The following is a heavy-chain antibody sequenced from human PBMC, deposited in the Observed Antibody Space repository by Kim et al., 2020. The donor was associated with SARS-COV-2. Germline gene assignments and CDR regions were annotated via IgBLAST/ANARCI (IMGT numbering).Heavy chain of an antibody. Sequence: GGSLRLSCAASGFTFSDSAMYWVRQASGKGLEWVGRIRSKANSYATAYAAPVKGRFTISRDDSKNSAYRQMNSLKTEDTAIYFCTRVSPYSNSGRDAVD. V-gene: IGHV3-73*01. CDR2: IRSKANSYAT. CDR1: GFTFSDSA. CDR3: TRVSPYSNSGRDAVD. J-gene: IGHJ3*02. D-gene: IGHD6-13*01.